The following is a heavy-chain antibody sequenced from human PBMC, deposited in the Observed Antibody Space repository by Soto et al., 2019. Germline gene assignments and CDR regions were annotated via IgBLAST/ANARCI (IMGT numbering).Heavy chain of an antibody. J-gene: IGHJ4*01. CDR1: GGSISSYY. CDR3: ARVHVMVVAGSTFDY. D-gene: IGHD6-19*01. Sequence: SETLSLTCTVSGGSISSYYWSWIRQPPGKGLEWIGYIYYSGSTNYNPSLKSRITISVDTSNNQFSLKLTSVTAADTAVYYCARVHVMVVAGSTFDYWGHGTLVTVSS. CDR2: IYYSGST. V-gene: IGHV4-59*08.